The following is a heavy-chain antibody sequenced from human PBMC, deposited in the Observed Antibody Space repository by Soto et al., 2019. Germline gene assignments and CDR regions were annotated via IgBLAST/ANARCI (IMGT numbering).Heavy chain of an antibody. CDR1: GYTFTSYY. CDR3: ARDTYGITIPPGAFDI. V-gene: IGHV1-46*01. J-gene: IGHJ3*02. D-gene: IGHD3-10*01. Sequence: ASVKVSCKASGYTFTSYYMHWLRQAPGQGLEWMGIINPSGGSTRYAQKFQGRVTMTRDTSTSTVYMELSSLRSEDTAAYYCARDTYGITIPPGAFDIWGQGTMVTVSS. CDR2: INPSGGST.